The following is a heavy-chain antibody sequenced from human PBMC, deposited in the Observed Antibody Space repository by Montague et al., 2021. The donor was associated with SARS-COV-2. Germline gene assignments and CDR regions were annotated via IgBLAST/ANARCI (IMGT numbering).Heavy chain of an antibody. V-gene: IGHV4-31*03. Sequence: TLSLTCTVSGGSISSGGYYWSWIRQHPGKGLEWIGYIYYSGSTXYNPSLKSRVTISVDTSKNQFSLKLSSVTAADTAVYYCARGASYSSGWYGVDYYYGMDVWGQGTTVTVSS. CDR2: IYYSGST. D-gene: IGHD6-19*01. CDR1: GGSISSGGYY. J-gene: IGHJ6*02. CDR3: ARGASYSSGWYGVDYYYGMDV.